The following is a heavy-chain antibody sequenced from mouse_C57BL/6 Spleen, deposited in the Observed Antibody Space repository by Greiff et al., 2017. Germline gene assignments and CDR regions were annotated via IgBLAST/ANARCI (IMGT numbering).Heavy chain of an antibody. CDR3: AREVNWGVFAY. Sequence: VQLQQSGPELVKPGASVKMSCKASGYTFTDYNMHWVKQSHGKSLEWIGYINPNNGGTSYNQKFKGKATLTVNKSSSTVYMELRSLTSEDSAVYCCAREVNWGVFAYWGQGTLVTVSA. CDR2: INPNNGGT. J-gene: IGHJ3*01. V-gene: IGHV1-22*01. CDR1: GYTFTDYN. D-gene: IGHD4-1*02.